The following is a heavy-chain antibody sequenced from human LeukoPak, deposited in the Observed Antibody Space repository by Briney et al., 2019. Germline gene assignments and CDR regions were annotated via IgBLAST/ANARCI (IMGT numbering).Heavy chain of an antibody. CDR2: ISSSSSYI. CDR3: ARTKGKLYYFDY. CDR1: GFTFSSYS. J-gene: IGHJ4*02. D-gene: IGHD3-16*01. Sequence: GGSLRLSCAASGFTFSSYSMNWVRQAPGKGLEWVSSISSSSSYIYYADSVKGRFTISRDNAKNSLYLQMNSLRAEDTAVYYCARTKGKLYYFDYWGQGTLVTVSS. V-gene: IGHV3-21*01.